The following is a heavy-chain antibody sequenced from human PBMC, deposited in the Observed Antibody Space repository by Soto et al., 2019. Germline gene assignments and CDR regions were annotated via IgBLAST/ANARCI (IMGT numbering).Heavy chain of an antibody. CDR3: ANGRATYGLLTHDY. Sequence: GGSLRLSCAASGFSFRNYAMSWVRQAPGKGLEWISTLTGSSSNIYYADSVKGRFAISRDNSRNTLYLQMNSLTAEDTAVYYCANGRATYGLLTHDYWGQGTPGHRLL. J-gene: IGHJ4*02. V-gene: IGHV3-23*01. D-gene: IGHD3-10*01. CDR1: GFSFRNYA. CDR2: LTGSSSNI.